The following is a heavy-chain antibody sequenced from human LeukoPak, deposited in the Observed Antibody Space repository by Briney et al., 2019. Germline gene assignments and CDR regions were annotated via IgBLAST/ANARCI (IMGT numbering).Heavy chain of an antibody. D-gene: IGHD3-10*01. V-gene: IGHV1-69*13. CDR3: AVGSSSTYYYGSGSYSNWFDP. Sequence: GASMKVSCKASGGTFSSYAISWVRQAPGQGLEWMGGIIPIFGTANYAQKFQGRVTITADESTSTAYMELSSLRSEDTAVYYCAVGSSSTYYYGSGSYSNWFDPWGQGTLVTVSS. J-gene: IGHJ5*02. CDR2: IIPIFGTA. CDR1: GGTFSSYA.